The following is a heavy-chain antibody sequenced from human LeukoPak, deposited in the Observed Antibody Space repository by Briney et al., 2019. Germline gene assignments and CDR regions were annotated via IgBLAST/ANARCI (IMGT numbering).Heavy chain of an antibody. D-gene: IGHD3-22*01. CDR3: AEMDYYDSSGYSY. Sequence: PGGSLRLSCAASGFTFSSYAMHWVRQAPGKGLEWVAVISYDGSNKYYADSVKGRFTISRDNSKNTLYLQMNSLRAEDTAVYYCAEMDYYDSSGYSYWGQGTLVTVSS. CDR1: GFTFSSYA. J-gene: IGHJ4*02. V-gene: IGHV3-30*04. CDR2: ISYDGSNK.